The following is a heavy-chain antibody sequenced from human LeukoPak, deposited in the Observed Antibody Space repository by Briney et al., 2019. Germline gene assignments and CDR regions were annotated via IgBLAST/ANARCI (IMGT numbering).Heavy chain of an antibody. D-gene: IGHD1-1*01. J-gene: IGHJ4*02. CDR1: GYSFTSYW. CDR2: IYPGDSDT. CDR3: ARLRLGFLWNPNDY. Sequence: GGSLRLSCRGSGYSFTSYWIGWVRQMPGKGLEWMGIIYPGDSDTRYSPSFQGQVTISADKSISTAYLQWSSLKASDTAMYYCARLRLGFLWNPNDYWGQGTLVTVSS. V-gene: IGHV5-51*01.